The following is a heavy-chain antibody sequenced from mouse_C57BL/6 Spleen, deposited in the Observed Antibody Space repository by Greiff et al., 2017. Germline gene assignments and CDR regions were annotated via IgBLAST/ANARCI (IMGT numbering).Heavy chain of an antibody. CDR3: ARKGGCGNHYFDY. CDR2: IHPNSGST. V-gene: IGHV1-64*01. Sequence: QVQLQQPGAELVKPGASVKLSCKASGYTFTSYWMHWVKQRPGQGLEWIGMIHPNSGSTNYNEKFKSKATLTVDKSSSTAYMQLSSLTSEDSAVYYCARKGGCGNHYFDYWGQGTTLTVSS. D-gene: IGHD2-1*01. J-gene: IGHJ2*01. CDR1: GYTFTSYW.